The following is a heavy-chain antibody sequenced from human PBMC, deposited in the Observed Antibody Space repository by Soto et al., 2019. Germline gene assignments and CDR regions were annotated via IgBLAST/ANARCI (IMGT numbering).Heavy chain of an antibody. J-gene: IGHJ4*02. CDR3: ATDRALGATLGAIDF. CDR1: GFTFSNIA. CDR2: ISYDGTYR. Sequence: GGSLRLSCAASGFTFSNIAMHWVRQAPGKGLEWVAAISYDGTYRPYADFARGRFTISRDNSQKTLYLQMNSLRPEDTALYYCATDRALGATLGAIDFWGQGTLVTVYS. D-gene: IGHD1-26*01. V-gene: IGHV3-30-3*01.